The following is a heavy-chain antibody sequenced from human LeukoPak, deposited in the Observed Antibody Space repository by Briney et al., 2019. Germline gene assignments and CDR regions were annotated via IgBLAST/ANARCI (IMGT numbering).Heavy chain of an antibody. J-gene: IGHJ4*02. CDR2: MSYHGRNA. D-gene: IGHD6-13*01. Sequence: GGSLRLSCAASGFTFSSYAVHWVHQAPGKGLEWVAVMSYHGRNAYYADPVKGRFTISRDNSKNTLYLEMNSLRAEDTAVYYCARDGEQRLVLHYFDYWGQGTLVTVSS. CDR3: ARDGEQRLVLHYFDY. CDR1: GFTFSSYA. V-gene: IGHV3-30*04.